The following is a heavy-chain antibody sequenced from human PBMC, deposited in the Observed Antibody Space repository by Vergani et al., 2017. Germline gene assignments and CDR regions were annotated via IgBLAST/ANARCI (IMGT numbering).Heavy chain of an antibody. CDR3: ARITHGYSGYDYRCWFDP. CDR2: INPSGGST. V-gene: IGHV1-46*01. J-gene: IGHJ5*02. Sequence: QVLLVQSGAEVKKPGASVRVSCKTSGYTFTNYYIHWVRQAPGQGLVWMGIINPSGGSTTYAQQFQGRLTMTRETSTSTAYVELRSLRSDDTAVYYCARITHGYSGYDYRCWFDPWGQGTLVTVSS. D-gene: IGHD5-12*01. CDR1: GYTFTNYY.